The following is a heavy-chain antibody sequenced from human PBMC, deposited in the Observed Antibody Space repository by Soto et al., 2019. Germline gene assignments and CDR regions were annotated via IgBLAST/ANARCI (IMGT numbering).Heavy chain of an antibody. D-gene: IGHD5-12*01. CDR3: ARDRYSGYDPVDY. V-gene: IGHV1-69*13. Sequence: SVKVSCKASGGTFSSYAISWVRQAPGQGLEWMGGIIPIFGTANYAQKFQGRVTITADESTSTAYMELSSLRSEDTAVYYCARDRYSGYDPVDYWGQETLVTVSS. CDR1: GGTFSSYA. J-gene: IGHJ4*02. CDR2: IIPIFGTA.